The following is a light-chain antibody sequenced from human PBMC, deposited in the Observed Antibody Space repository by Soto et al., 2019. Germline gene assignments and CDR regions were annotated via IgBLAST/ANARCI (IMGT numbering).Light chain of an antibody. CDR1: SSDVGSYNL. V-gene: IGLV2-23*01. CDR2: AGI. J-gene: IGLJ2*01. Sequence: QSALTQPASVSGSPGQSITISCTGTSSDVGSYNLVSWYQQHPGKAPTLMIYAGIKRPSGVSNRFSGSKSGNTASLTISGLQAEDEADYYCCSYAGSSIVVFVGGTKLTVL. CDR3: CSYAGSSIVV.